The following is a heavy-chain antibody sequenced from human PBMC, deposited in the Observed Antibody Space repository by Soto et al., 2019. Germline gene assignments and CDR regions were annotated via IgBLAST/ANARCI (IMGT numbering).Heavy chain of an antibody. D-gene: IGHD2-15*01. CDR2: ISGSGGST. Sequence: GGSLRLSCAASGFTFSSYAMSWVRQAPGKGLEWVSAISGSGGSTYYADSVKGRFTISRDNSKNTLYLQMNSLTAEDTAVYYCARDIVVVVAAIRGWFDPWGQGTLVTVSS. CDR1: GFTFSSYA. J-gene: IGHJ5*02. CDR3: ARDIVVVVAAIRGWFDP. V-gene: IGHV3-23*01.